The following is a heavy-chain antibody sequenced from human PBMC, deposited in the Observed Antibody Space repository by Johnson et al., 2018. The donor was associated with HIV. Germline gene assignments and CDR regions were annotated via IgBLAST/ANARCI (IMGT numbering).Heavy chain of an antibody. CDR3: ARLRRQKGGGAFDV. CDR1: GFTVSSYA. Sequence: VQLVESGGGVVQPGRSLRLSCAASGFTVSSYAMSWVRLNPGKGLEWVSSMSGGGGSAYYSDSVKGRFTISSDTSKNTVDLQRNSLRDVDTAVYYCARLRRQKGGGAFDVCGQGTLVTVSS. V-gene: IGHV3-23*04. CDR2: MSGGGGSA. J-gene: IGHJ3*01. D-gene: IGHD4-17*01.